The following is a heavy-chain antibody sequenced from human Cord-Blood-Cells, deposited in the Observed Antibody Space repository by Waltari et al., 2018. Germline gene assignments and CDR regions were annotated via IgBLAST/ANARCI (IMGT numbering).Heavy chain of an antibody. V-gene: IGHV3-23*01. Sequence: EVQLLESGGGLVQPGGSLRLSCAASGFTFSSYAMSWVRRDPGKGLEWVSAISGSAGSTYHADSGKGRFTISRDNSKNTRYLQMNSLRAEDTAVYYCAKKEYSSSSWFDPWGQGTLVTVSS. J-gene: IGHJ5*02. CDR3: AKKEYSSSSWFDP. D-gene: IGHD6-6*01. CDR2: ISGSAGST. CDR1: GFTFSSYA.